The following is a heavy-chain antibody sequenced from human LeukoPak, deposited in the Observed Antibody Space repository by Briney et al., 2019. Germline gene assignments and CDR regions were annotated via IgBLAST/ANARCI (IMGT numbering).Heavy chain of an antibody. Sequence: GGSLRLSCAPSVLTFSHYGMHWVRQAPGKGLEWVAVIWYDGSNKYYADSVKGRFTISRDNSKNTLYLQMNSLRAEETAVYYCAKEVPAAARAFDYWGQGTLVTVSS. CDR1: VLTFSHYG. CDR3: AKEVPAAARAFDY. V-gene: IGHV3-33*06. CDR2: IWYDGSNK. J-gene: IGHJ4*02. D-gene: IGHD6-25*01.